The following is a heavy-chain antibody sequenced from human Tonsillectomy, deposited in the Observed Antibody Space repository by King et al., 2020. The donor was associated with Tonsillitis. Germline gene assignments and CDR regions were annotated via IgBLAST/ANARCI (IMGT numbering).Heavy chain of an antibody. CDR2: ISASGVTT. CDR1: GFTFDTYA. V-gene: IGHV3-23*04. D-gene: IGHD6-19*01. J-gene: IGHJ3*02. Sequence: VQLVESGGGLVQPGGSVRLSCAASGFTFDTYAMTWVRQAPGKGLDWVSSISASGVTTYYAGSVKGRFTISRDNSKNTFFLQMNSLRADDTAVYDCAKERGQWLGGGACDIWGKGTLVTVSS. CDR3: AKERGQWLGGGACDI.